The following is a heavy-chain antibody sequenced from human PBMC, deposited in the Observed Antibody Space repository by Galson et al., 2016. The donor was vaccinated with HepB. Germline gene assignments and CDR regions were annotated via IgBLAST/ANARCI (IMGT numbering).Heavy chain of an antibody. CDR1: GFTFNTYA. D-gene: IGHD1-26*01. Sequence: SLRLSCAASGFTFNTYAMSWVRQAPGKGLEWVSAISNSGSTTYYADSVKGRFAISRDNSKNTLYLQMNSLRVEDTALYYCAKDRWELLRGFDYWGQGTLVTGSP. V-gene: IGHV3-23*01. J-gene: IGHJ4*02. CDR2: ISNSGSTT. CDR3: AKDRWELLRGFDY.